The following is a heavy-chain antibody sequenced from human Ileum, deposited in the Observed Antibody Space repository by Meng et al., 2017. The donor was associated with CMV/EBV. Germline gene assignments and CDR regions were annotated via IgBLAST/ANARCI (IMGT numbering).Heavy chain of an antibody. D-gene: IGHD1-1*01. V-gene: IGHV3-21*01. CDR2: ISSSSRYI. Sequence: GESLKISCAASEFTFSTYSMSWARQAPGKGLEWVSSISSSSRYIFYADSLKGRFTISRDNAKNSLFLQMNSLRAEDTAVYYCARVLYSGNWNDFDFWGQGTLVTVSS. J-gene: IGHJ4*02. CDR1: EFTFSTYS. CDR3: ARVLYSGNWNDFDF.